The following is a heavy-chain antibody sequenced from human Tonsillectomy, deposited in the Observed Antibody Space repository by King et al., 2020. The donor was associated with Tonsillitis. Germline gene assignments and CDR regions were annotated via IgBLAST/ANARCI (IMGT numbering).Heavy chain of an antibody. CDR2: INPNSGGT. CDR3: ARERCLVRVGYFQH. Sequence: QLVQSGAEVKKPGASVKVSCKASGYTFTGYYMHWVRQAPGQGLEWMGWINPNSGGTNYAQKFQGRVTMTRDTSISTAYMELSRLRYDDTAVYYCARERCLVRVGYFQHWGQGTLVTVSS. CDR1: GYTFTGYY. J-gene: IGHJ1*01. D-gene: IGHD6-19*01. V-gene: IGHV1-2*02.